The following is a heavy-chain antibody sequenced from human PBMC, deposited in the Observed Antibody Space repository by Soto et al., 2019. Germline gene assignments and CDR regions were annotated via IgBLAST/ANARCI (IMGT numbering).Heavy chain of an antibody. J-gene: IGHJ6*02. CDR1: GGTFSSYA. D-gene: IGHD5-18*01. V-gene: IGHV1-69*13. CDR2: IIPIFGTA. CDR3: ARDLRKPDDTAMVLEYYYYGMDV. Sequence: ASVKVSCKASGGTFSSYAISWVRQAPGQGLEWMGGIIPIFGTANYAQKFQGRVTITADESTSTAYMELSSLRSEDTAVYYCARDLRKPDDTAMVLEYYYYGMDVWGQGTTVTVSS.